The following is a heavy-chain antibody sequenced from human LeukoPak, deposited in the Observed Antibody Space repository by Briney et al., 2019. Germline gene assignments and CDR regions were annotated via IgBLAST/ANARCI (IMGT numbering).Heavy chain of an antibody. CDR2: IQNDGNYK. V-gene: IGHV3-30*02. CDR1: RFRFSDYG. CDR3: ASQLGDASDI. Sequence: GGSLRLSCAASRFRFSDYGMHWVRQAPVKGLEWVAFIQNDGNYKNLADSVKGRFTISRDNGKNSLYLQMNSLRAEDTAVYYCASQLGDASDIWGQGTMVTVSS. J-gene: IGHJ3*02. D-gene: IGHD6-13*01.